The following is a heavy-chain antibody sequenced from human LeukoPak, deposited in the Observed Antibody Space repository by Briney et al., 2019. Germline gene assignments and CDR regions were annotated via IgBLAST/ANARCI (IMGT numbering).Heavy chain of an antibody. Sequence: PSETLSLTCTVSGGSISSSSYYWGWIRQPPGKGVEWIGNIYYSGSTYYNPSLKSRVTISVDTSNNHFSLKLSSVTAADTAVYYCAREVYAIHYYYYYGMDVWGQGTTVTVSS. V-gene: IGHV4-39*02. CDR2: IYYSGST. CDR1: GGSISSSSYY. CDR3: AREVYAIHYYYYYGMDV. D-gene: IGHD2-8*01. J-gene: IGHJ6*02.